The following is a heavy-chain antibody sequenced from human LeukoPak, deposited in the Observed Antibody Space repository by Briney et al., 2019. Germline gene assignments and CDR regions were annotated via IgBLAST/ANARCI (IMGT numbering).Heavy chain of an antibody. CDR1: GGSLSGYY. J-gene: IGHJ6*02. V-gene: IGHV4-34*01. D-gene: IGHD2-21*01. Sequence: SETLSLTCAVYGGSLSGYYWSWIRQPPGKGLEWIGEINHSGSTNYNPSLKSRVTISVDTSKNQFSLKLSSVTAADTAVYYCATRGYFGHTYYYGMDVWGQGTTVTVSS. CDR2: INHSGST. CDR3: ATRGYFGHTYYYGMDV.